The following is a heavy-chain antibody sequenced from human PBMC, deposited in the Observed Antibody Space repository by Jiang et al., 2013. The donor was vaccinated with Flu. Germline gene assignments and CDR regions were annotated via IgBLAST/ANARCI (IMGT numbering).Heavy chain of an antibody. V-gene: IGHV4-39*01. D-gene: IGHD4-17*01. J-gene: IGHJ3*02. CDR1: GGSISSSSYY. CDR2: IYYSGST. Sequence: VLLKPSETLSLTCTVSGGSISSSSYYWGWIRQPPGKGLEWIGSIYYSGSTYYNPSLKSRVTISVDTSKNQFSLKLSSVTAADTAVYYCARHLHYVAAFDIWGQGTMVTVSS. CDR3: ARHLHYVAAFDI.